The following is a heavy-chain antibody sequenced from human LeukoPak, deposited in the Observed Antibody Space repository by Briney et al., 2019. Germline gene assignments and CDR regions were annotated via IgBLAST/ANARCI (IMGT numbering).Heavy chain of an antibody. J-gene: IGHJ6*03. Sequence: GGSLRLSCAASEFTLRNYWMSWVRQAPGKGLEWVATIKEDGSEKYYVDSVKGRFTISRDNAKNSLYLQMNSLRAEDTAVYYCARNQDIGGYSYGYVDYYYYYMDVWGKGTTVTVSS. CDR2: IKEDGSEK. V-gene: IGHV3-7*01. D-gene: IGHD5-18*01. CDR1: EFTLRNYW. CDR3: ARNQDIGGYSYGYVDYYYYYMDV.